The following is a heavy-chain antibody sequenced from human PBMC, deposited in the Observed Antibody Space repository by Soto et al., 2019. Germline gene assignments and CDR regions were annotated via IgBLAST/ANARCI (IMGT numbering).Heavy chain of an antibody. CDR3: AKDNRLRRIDWRVSSQGLDV. CDR1: GFTFSSYA. V-gene: IGHV3-23*01. J-gene: IGHJ6*04. D-gene: IGHD5-12*01. CDR2: ISGSGGST. Sequence: GGSLRLSCAASGFTFSSYAMSWVRQAPGKGLEWVSAISGSGGSTYYADSVKGRFTISRDNSKNTLYLQMNSLRAEDTAVYYCAKDNRLRRIDWRVSSQGLDVWGKGTTVTVSS.